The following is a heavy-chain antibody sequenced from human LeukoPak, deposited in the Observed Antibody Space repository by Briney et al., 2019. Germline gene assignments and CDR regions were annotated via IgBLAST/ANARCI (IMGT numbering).Heavy chain of an antibody. CDR3: ASSSYYYDSSGYYAAEYFQH. J-gene: IGHJ1*01. CDR1: GYTFTSYG. V-gene: IGHV1-18*01. Sequence: ASVKVSXKASGYTFTSYGISWVRQAPGQGLEWIGWISGYNGDTNYAQKLQGRVTMTTDTSTSTAYMELRSLRSDDTAVYYCASSSYYYDSSGYYAAEYFQHWGQGTLVTVSS. CDR2: ISGYNGDT. D-gene: IGHD3-22*01.